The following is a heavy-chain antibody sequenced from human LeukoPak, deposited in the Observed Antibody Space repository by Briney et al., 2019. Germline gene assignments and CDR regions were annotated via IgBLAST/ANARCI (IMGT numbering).Heavy chain of an antibody. CDR1: GFTFTSSA. D-gene: IGHD2-2*01. CDR2: IVVGSGNT. Sequence: GTSVKVSCKASGFTFTSSAMQWVRQARGQRLEWIGWIVVGSGNTNYAQKFQERVTITRDMSTSTAYMELSSLRSEDTAVYYCARSGLGYCSSTSCRGYYYYYMDVWGKGTTVTISS. CDR3: ARSGLGYCSSTSCRGYYYYYMDV. V-gene: IGHV1-58*02. J-gene: IGHJ6*03.